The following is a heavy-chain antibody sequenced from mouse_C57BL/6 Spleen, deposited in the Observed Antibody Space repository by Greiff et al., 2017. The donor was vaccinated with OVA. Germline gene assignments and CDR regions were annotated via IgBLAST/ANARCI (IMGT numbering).Heavy chain of an antibody. J-gene: IGHJ4*01. D-gene: IGHD2-5*01. V-gene: IGHV1-72*01. Sequence: VQLQQPGAELVKPGASVKLSCKASGYTFTSYWMHWVKQRPGRGLEWIGRIDPNSGGTKYNEKFKSKATLTVDKPSSTAYMQLSILSSEYSAVYYCSRKTLDSSNYDYAMDYWGQVTSVTVSS. CDR2: IDPNSGGT. CDR1: GYTFTSYW. CDR3: SRKTLDSSNYDYAMDY.